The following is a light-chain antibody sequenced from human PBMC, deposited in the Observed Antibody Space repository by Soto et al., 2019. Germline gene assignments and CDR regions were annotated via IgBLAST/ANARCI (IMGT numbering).Light chain of an antibody. J-gene: IGLJ1*01. Sequence: QSALTQPASVSGSPGQSITISCTGTSSDVGRFNFVSWFRQHPGKAPKLLIYEVTKRPSGVSNRFSGSKSGNTASLTISGLQTEDEADYYCSSYTTSSTYVFGTGTKVSVL. CDR1: SSDVGRFNF. CDR3: SSYTTSSTYV. V-gene: IGLV2-14*01. CDR2: EVT.